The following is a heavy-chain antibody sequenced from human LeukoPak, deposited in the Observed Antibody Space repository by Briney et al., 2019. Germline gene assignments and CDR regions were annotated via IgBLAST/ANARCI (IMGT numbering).Heavy chain of an antibody. V-gene: IGHV4-61*01. CDR2: IYYSGST. D-gene: IGHD3-22*01. J-gene: IGHJ3*02. CDR1: GGSISSSSYY. Sequence: SETLSLTCTVSGGSISSSSYYWGWIRQPPGKGLEWIGYIYYSGSTNYNPSLKSRVTISVDTSKDQFSLKLSSVTAADTAVYYCARDGVVVSPYDAFDIWGQGTMVTVSS. CDR3: ARDGVVVSPYDAFDI.